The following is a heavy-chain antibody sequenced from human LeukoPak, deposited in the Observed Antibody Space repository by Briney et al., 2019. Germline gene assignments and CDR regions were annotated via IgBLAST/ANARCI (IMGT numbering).Heavy chain of an antibody. Sequence: GGSLRLSCAASGFXFSSIAITWVRQAPGKGLEWDSTIRGNGDTAYNADSVRGRFAISRDDSKNALFLQMNSLRLEDTAIYYCAKGQELDDGVFDSWGQGTRVTVSS. J-gene: IGHJ4*02. V-gene: IGHV3-23*01. CDR3: AKGQELDDGVFDS. D-gene: IGHD1-1*01. CDR1: GFXFSSIA. CDR2: IRGNGDTA.